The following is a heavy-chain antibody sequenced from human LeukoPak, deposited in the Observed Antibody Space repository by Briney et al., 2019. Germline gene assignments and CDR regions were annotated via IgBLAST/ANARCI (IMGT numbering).Heavy chain of an antibody. D-gene: IGHD3-10*01. V-gene: IGHV3-23*01. Sequence: QPGGSLRLSCAASGFTFSSYAMSWVRQAPGKGLEWVSAISGSGGSTYYADSVKGRFTISRDNSKNTLYLQMNSLRAEDTAVYYCAKALTLWFGAWPPPHYYGMDVWGQGTTVTVSS. J-gene: IGHJ6*02. CDR3: AKALTLWFGAWPPPHYYGMDV. CDR1: GFTFSSYA. CDR2: ISGSGGST.